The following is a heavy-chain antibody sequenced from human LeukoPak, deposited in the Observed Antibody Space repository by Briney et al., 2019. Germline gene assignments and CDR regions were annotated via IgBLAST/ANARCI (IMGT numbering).Heavy chain of an antibody. D-gene: IGHD4-23*01. CDR3: ARDYLVSYFDY. Sequence: GGSLRLSCAASGFTFTTFGFHWVRQAPGKGLEWVAVIWFDGSKTYYADSVEGRFTISRGNSQNTVYLQMNSLRAEDTAVYYCARDYLVSYFDYWGQGTLVTVSS. V-gene: IGHV3-33*01. J-gene: IGHJ4*02. CDR2: IWFDGSKT. CDR1: GFTFTTFG.